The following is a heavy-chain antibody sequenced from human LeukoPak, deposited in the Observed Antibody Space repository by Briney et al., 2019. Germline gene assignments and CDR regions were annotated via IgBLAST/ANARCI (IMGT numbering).Heavy chain of an antibody. D-gene: IGHD4-11*01. V-gene: IGHV3-53*01. CDR1: GFTVSSNY. CDR2: IYSGGST. CDR3: ARENTVSSSYYYYMDV. J-gene: IGHJ6*03. Sequence: PGGSLRLSCAASGFTVSSNYMSWVRQAPGKGLEWVSVIYSGGSTYYADSVKGRFTISRDNSKNTLYLQMNSLRAEDTAVYYCARENTVSSSYYYYMDVWGKGTTVTVSS.